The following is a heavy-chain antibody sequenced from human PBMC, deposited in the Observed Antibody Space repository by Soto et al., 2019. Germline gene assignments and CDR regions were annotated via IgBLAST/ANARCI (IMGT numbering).Heavy chain of an antibody. D-gene: IGHD1-26*01. Sequence: QVQLVQSGAEVKKPGASVKVSCKASGYTFTSYGISWVRQAPGQGLEWMGWISAYNGNTNYAQKLQGRVTMTTDTSPSTAYMELRSLRSDATAVSYCARASGSSYWFDPWGQGTLVTVSS. CDR1: GYTFTSYG. CDR3: ARASGSSYWFDP. CDR2: ISAYNGNT. J-gene: IGHJ5*02. V-gene: IGHV1-18*01.